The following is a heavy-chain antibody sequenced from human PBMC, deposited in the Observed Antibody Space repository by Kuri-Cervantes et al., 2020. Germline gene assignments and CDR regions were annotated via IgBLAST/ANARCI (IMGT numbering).Heavy chain of an antibody. CDR3: ARKHTYCGDDCPQYHDAFDI. D-gene: IGHD2-21*02. CDR1: GFIFSNYW. J-gene: IGHJ3*02. Sequence: GESLKISCAASGFIFSNYWMSWVRQAPGKGLEWVANIKHSETFYVDSVKGRFTISRDNSENTLYLQMNRLRAEDTAVYYCARKHTYCGDDCPQYHDAFDIWGQGTMVTVSS. V-gene: IGHV3-7*03. CDR2: IKHSET.